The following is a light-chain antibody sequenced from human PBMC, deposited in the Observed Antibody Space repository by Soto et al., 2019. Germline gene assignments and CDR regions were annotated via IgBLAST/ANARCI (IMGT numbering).Light chain of an antibody. J-gene: IGLJ2*01. V-gene: IGLV2-14*01. CDR2: HVN. CDR3: KSYTTSSTVV. Sequence: QLVLTQPASVSGSPGQSITISCTGTGSDIGAYNYVSWYQQHPGKAPKLIIYHVNNRPSGISNRFSGSKSGDTASLTISRLQAEDEADYYCKSYTTSSTVVFGGGTKLTVL. CDR1: GSDIGAYNY.